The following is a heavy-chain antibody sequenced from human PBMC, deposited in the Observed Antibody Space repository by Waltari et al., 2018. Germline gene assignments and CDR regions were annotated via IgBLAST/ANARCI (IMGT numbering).Heavy chain of an antibody. CDR2: VDPEDGET. CDR1: GYTFTDYY. J-gene: IGHJ4*02. Sequence: EVQLVQSGAEVKKPGATVKISCKVSGYTFTDYYMHWVQQAPGKGLEWMGLVDPEDGETIYAEKFQGRVTITADTSTDTAYMELSSLRSEDTAVYYCATEGATYYDFWSGYLFDYWGQGTLVTVSS. CDR3: ATEGATYYDFWSGYLFDY. V-gene: IGHV1-69-2*01. D-gene: IGHD3-3*01.